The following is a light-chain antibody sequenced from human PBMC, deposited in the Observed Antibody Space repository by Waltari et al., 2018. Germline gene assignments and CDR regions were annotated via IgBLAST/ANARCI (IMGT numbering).Light chain of an antibody. CDR2: SAS. J-gene: IGKJ5*01. Sequence: DIQMTQSPSSLTASVGDRLTITCRPSQPIRTYLNWYQQKPGKAPKLLIYSASPLQNGVPSRFSGSGSGTDFTLTISSLQPEDFATYFCQHSYSAPPTFGQGTRLDIK. CDR1: QPIRTY. V-gene: IGKV1-39*01. CDR3: QHSYSAPPT.